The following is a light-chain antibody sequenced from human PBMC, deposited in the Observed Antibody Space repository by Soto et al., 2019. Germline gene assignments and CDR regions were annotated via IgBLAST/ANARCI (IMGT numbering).Light chain of an antibody. CDR2: GAS. CDR1: QSVGSN. Sequence: EIVLTQSPSTLSLSAGERATLSCRASQSVGSNLAWYKQKPGQAPRLLIYGASTRATGIPARFSGSGSGTDFTLTISSLQSEDFEVYYCQQYNNWPRTFGGGTKVDIK. J-gene: IGKJ4*01. V-gene: IGKV3-15*01. CDR3: QQYNNWPRT.